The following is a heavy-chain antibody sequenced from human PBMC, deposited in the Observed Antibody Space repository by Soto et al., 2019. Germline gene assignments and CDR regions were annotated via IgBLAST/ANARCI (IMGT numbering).Heavy chain of an antibody. CDR2: TYYRSKWYN. CDR1: GDRVSSNSAA. J-gene: IGHJ4*02. CDR3: ARDQQQLVRGIAVAELGFDY. V-gene: IGHV6-1*01. D-gene: IGHD6-19*01. Sequence: KQSQTLSLTCAISGDRVSSNSAAWNWIRQSPSRGLEWLGRTYYRSKWYNDYAVSVKSRITINPDTSKNQFSLQLNSVTPEDTAVYYCARDQQQLVRGIAVAELGFDYWGQGTLVTVSS.